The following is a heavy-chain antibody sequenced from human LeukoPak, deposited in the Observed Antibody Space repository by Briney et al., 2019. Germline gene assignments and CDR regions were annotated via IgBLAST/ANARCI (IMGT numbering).Heavy chain of an antibody. J-gene: IGHJ5*02. CDR2: IYTSGST. CDR1: GGSISSYY. Sequence: SETLSLMCTVSGGSISSYYWSWIREPAGKGLEWIGRIYTSGSTNYNPSLKSRVTMSVDTSTTHSCLKLSSVTAADTAVYYCARDHSRGWRYWFAPWGRGALVTVSS. CDR3: ARDHSRGWRYWFAP. D-gene: IGHD6-19*01. V-gene: IGHV4-4*07.